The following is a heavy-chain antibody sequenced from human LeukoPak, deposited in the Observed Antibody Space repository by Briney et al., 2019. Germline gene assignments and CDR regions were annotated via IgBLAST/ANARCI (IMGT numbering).Heavy chain of an antibody. CDR1: SGSFSGYF. J-gene: IGHJ4*02. V-gene: IGHV4-34*01. Sequence: SETLSLTCAVYSGSFSGYFWGWIRQPPGKGLEWIGEINHSGSTYYNPSLKSRFTISVDTSKNQFSLKVSSVTAADTAVYYCARVEGTMGIDCWGQGTLVTVSP. D-gene: IGHD1-7*01. CDR3: ARVEGTMGIDC. CDR2: INHSGST.